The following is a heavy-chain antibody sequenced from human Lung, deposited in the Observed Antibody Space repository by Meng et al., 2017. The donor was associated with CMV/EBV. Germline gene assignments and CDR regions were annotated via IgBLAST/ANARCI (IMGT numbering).Heavy chain of an antibody. D-gene: IGHD4-17*01. V-gene: IGHV1-18*01. CDR3: ARAGAAVTTHFDF. CDR1: GYTFGIFG. Sequence: QVPLVQPGAELQKPGASVKVSCKASGYTFGIFGITWVRQAPGQGLEWVGWISAENGNTNYAQKFQGRVTLTTDTSTKTAYMDLRGLRSDDSAVYYCARAGAAVTTHFDFWGRGTLVTVSS. J-gene: IGHJ4*02. CDR2: ISAENGNT.